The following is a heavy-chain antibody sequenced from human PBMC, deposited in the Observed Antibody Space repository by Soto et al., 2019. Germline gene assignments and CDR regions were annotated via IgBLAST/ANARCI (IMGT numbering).Heavy chain of an antibody. D-gene: IGHD3-10*01. CDR3: ARGARAISRSGGIWGGQKFYYYGMDV. J-gene: IGHJ6*02. CDR1: GGSVSSGSYY. Sequence: PSETLSLTCTVSGGSVSSGSYYWSWIRQPPGKGLEWIGYIHYSGSTNYNSSLKSRVTISVDTSKNQFSLKLSSVTAADTAVYYWARGARAISRSGGIWGGQKFYYYGMDVRGQGTTVTVPS. V-gene: IGHV4-61*01. CDR2: IHYSGST.